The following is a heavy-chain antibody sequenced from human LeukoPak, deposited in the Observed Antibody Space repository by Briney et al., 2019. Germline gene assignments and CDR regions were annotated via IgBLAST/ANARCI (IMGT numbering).Heavy chain of an antibody. CDR2: IIPIFGTT. CDR3: ARGGGVSS. Sequence: SVKVSCKASGGTFSNFAVNWVRQAPGQGLEWMGGIIPIFGTTDYAPKFQDRVTITADKSTSTAYMELSSLRSEDTAVYYCARGGGVSSWGQGTLVTVSS. J-gene: IGHJ5*02. CDR1: GGTFSNFA. V-gene: IGHV1-69*06.